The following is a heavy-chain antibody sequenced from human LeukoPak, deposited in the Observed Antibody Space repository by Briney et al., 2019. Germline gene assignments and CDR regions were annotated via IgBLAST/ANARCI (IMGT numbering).Heavy chain of an antibody. V-gene: IGHV4-39*01. J-gene: IGHJ4*02. CDR2: IYYSGST. CDR1: GGSISSSSYY. Sequence: PSETLSLTCTVSGGSISSSSYYWGWIRQPPGKGLEWIGSIYYSGSTYYNPSLKSRVTISVDTSKNQFSLKLSSVTAADTAVYYCARGGEYYDSSGYYYPTRDFDYWGQGTLVTVSS. D-gene: IGHD3-22*01. CDR3: ARGGEYYDSSGYYYPTRDFDY.